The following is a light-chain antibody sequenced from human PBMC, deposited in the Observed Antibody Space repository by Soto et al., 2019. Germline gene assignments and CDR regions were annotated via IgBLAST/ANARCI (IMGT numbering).Light chain of an antibody. CDR2: AAS. CDR3: QQLNSYPIT. V-gene: IGKV1-17*01. CDR1: QGISND. Sequence: DIQMTQSPSSRSASVGDRVTSTCRASQGISNDLGWYQQQTGKAPKLLIYAASTLPTGVPSRFSGSGSGTDFPLTISSLQPEDFATYSCQQLNSYPITFGQGTRLEIK. J-gene: IGKJ5*01.